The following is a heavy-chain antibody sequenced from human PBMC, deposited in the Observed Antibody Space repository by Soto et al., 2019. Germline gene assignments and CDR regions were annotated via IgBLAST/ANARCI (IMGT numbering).Heavy chain of an antibody. CDR1: GFTFSSYG. J-gene: IGHJ6*02. D-gene: IGHD1-26*01. CDR3: AEADGPTRSNSGSYYLPPASYYYYYGMDV. V-gene: IGHV3-30*03. Sequence: GGSLRLSCAASGFTFSSYGMHWVRQAPGKGLEWVAVISYGGSNKYYADSVKGRFTISRDNSKNTLYLQMNSLRAEDTAVYYCAEADGPTRSNSGSYYLPPASYYYYYGMDVWGQGTTVTVSS. CDR2: ISYGGSNK.